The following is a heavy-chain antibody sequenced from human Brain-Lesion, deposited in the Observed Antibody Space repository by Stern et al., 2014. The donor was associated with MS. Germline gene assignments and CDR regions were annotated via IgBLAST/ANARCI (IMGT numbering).Heavy chain of an antibody. CDR2: IFNSGST. Sequence: VQLVESGPGLVKPSQTLSLSCTVSGGSISSGGYYWSWIRQPAGKGLEWIGRIFNSGSTSYNPSLKSRGTQSIDTSKNQFSLRLNPMTAADTAVYYCARGRVVPGFQYYATDVWGQGTTVIVSS. J-gene: IGHJ6*02. D-gene: IGHD2-2*01. CDR1: GGSISSGGYY. V-gene: IGHV4-61*02. CDR3: ARGRVVPGFQYYATDV.